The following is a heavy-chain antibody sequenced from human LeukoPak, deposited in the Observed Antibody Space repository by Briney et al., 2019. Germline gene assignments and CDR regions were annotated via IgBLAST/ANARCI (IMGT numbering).Heavy chain of an antibody. J-gene: IGHJ6*02. V-gene: IGHV4-4*02. CDR3: AREMGVVTAHGIDV. Sequence: SGTLSLTCAVSGDSITSDKWWTWVRQPPGKGLEWIGEIHHSKSSNYYPSLKSRVTISVDTSKNQFSLKLSSVTAADTALYYCAREMGVVTAHGIDVWGQGATVAVSS. CDR2: IHHSKSS. D-gene: IGHD4-23*01. CDR1: GDSITSDKW.